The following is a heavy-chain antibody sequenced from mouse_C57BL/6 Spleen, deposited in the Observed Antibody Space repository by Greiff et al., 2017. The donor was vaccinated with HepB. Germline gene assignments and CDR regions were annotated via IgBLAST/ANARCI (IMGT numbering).Heavy chain of an antibody. V-gene: IGHV5-6*02. CDR2: ISSGGSYT. CDR1: GFTFSSYG. Sequence: EVKVVESGGDLVKPGGSLKLSCAASGFTFSSYGMSWVRQTPDKRLEWVATISSGGSYTYYPDSVKGRFTISRDNAKNTLYLQMSSLKSEDTAMYYCARRGYYFYWGQGTLVTVSA. CDR3: ARRGYYFY. J-gene: IGHJ3*01. D-gene: IGHD2-3*01.